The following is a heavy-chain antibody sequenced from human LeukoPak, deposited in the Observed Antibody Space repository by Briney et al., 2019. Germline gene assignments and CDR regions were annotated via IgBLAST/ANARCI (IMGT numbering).Heavy chain of an antibody. Sequence: GRSLRLACAPSGFTFANFAMTWVSQAPGKGLEWDSEITGSGGSTYYADSVKGWFTISRDNSKNTLYLQMTSLRAEDTAIYYCARELFDFDYWGQGTLVTVSS. CDR1: GFTFANFA. CDR3: ARELFDFDY. J-gene: IGHJ4*02. D-gene: IGHD3-10*01. CDR2: ITGSGGST. V-gene: IGHV3-23*01.